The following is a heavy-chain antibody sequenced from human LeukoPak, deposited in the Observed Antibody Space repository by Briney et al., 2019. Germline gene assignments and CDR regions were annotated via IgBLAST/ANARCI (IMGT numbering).Heavy chain of an antibody. CDR2: ISGSGGST. J-gene: IGHJ4*02. Sequence: PGGSLRLSCAAYGFTVSSYAMSWVRQAPGKGLEWVSAISGSGGSTYYADSVKGRFTISRDNSKNTLYLQMNSLRAEDTAVYYCAKDRRHSYGFGDWGQGTLVTVSS. CDR1: GFTVSSYA. CDR3: AKDRRHSYGFGD. V-gene: IGHV3-23*01. D-gene: IGHD5-18*01.